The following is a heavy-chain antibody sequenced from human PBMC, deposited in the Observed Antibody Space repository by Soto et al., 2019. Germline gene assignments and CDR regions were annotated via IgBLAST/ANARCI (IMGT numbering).Heavy chain of an antibody. J-gene: IGHJ5*02. CDR1: GFTFSDYY. D-gene: IGHD2-15*01. CDR2: ISPGSRYP. CDR3: VRGGGGGLFDP. V-gene: IGHV3-11*06. Sequence: VQLVESGGGLVKPGGSLRLSCAASGFTFSDYYMSWIRQAPGKGLEWVSYISPGSRYPAYADSVKGRFTISRDNAKRSLYLQMMSLTAEDTAIYYCVRGGGGGLFDPWGQGTMVTVSS.